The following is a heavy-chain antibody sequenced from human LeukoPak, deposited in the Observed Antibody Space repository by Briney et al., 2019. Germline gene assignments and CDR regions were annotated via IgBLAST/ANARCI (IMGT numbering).Heavy chain of an antibody. D-gene: IGHD2-15*01. CDR1: GGTFISYA. Sequence: SVKVSCKASGGTFISYAISWVRQAPGQGLEWMGRIIPIFGIANYAQKFQGRVTITADKSTSTAYMELSSLRSEDTAVYYCARGAASFNWFDPWGQGTLVTVSS. CDR2: IIPIFGIA. J-gene: IGHJ5*02. V-gene: IGHV1-69*04. CDR3: ARGAASFNWFDP.